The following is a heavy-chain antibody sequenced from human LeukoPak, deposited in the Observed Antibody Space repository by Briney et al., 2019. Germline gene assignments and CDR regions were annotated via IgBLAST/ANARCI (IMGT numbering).Heavy chain of an antibody. Sequence: ASVKVSCKASGYIFTGYYIHWVRQAPGQGLEWMGWINPSSGGTKYAQNFQGRVTMTRDTSSSTAHMELSRLRSDDTAVYYCARGDCSVSGCHGGNWFDPWGQGTLVTVSS. V-gene: IGHV1-2*02. CDR3: ARGDCSVSGCHGGNWFDP. CDR1: GYIFTGYY. D-gene: IGHD2-15*01. CDR2: INPSSGGT. J-gene: IGHJ5*02.